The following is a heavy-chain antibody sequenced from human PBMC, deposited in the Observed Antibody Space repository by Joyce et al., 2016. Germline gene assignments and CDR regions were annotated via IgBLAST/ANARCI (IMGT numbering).Heavy chain of an antibody. CDR2: ISASGGST. CDR1: GFTFSSYV. V-gene: IGHV3-23*01. J-gene: IGHJ4*02. CDR3: ATGAPTNYDFWSGYSYYFDN. Sequence: EVQLLESGGGLVQPGGSLRLSCAASGFTFSSYVMSWVRQAPGKGRERVATISASGGSTYYADSENGRVTISRDNSEDSLYLHMNSLRAEDTAVYYCATGAPTNYDFWSGYSYYFDNWGQGTLVTVSS. D-gene: IGHD3-3*01.